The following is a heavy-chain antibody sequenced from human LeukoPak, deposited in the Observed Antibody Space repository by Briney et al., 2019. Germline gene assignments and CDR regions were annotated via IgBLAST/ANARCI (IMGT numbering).Heavy chain of an antibody. CDR3: ARGMRYYDFWSGYVRGSPLDV. CDR1: GFTFSSYA. D-gene: IGHD3-3*01. CDR2: ISYDGSNK. Sequence: GRSLRLSCAASGFTFSSYAMHWVRQAPGKGLEWVAVISYDGSNKYYADSVKGRFTISRDNSKNTLYLQMNSLRAEDTAVYYCARGMRYYDFWSGYVRGSPLDVWGKGTTVTVSS. J-gene: IGHJ6*04. V-gene: IGHV3-30*04.